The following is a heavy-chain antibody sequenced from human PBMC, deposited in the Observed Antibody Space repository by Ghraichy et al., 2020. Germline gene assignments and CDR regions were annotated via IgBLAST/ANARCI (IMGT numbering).Heavy chain of an antibody. Sequence: SETLSLTCTVSGDSITSRHYYWAWIRQPPGRGLEWIGSVYYSGSTFYTQSLKSRVSISLDSSKSQFSLKLNSVTAADTAVYYCARDRTLRSGAFDIWGQGTMVTVS. D-gene: IGHD3-16*01. CDR1: GDSITSRHYY. V-gene: IGHV4-39*07. CDR3: ARDRTLRSGAFDI. CDR2: VYYSGST. J-gene: IGHJ3*02.